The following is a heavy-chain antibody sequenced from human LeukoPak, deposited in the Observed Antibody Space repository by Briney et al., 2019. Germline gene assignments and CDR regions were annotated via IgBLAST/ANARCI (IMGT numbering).Heavy chain of an antibody. CDR3: AKGSSSSWYSVEY. CDR1: GFTFNSYA. V-gene: IGHV3-23*01. CDR2: ISGSGGNT. Sequence: GGSLRLSCAASGFTFNSYAMSWVRQAPGKGLGWVSAISGSGGNTYYADSVKGRFTISRDNSKNTLYLQMNSLRAEDTAVYYCAKGSSSSWYSVEYWGQGTLVTVSS. J-gene: IGHJ4*02. D-gene: IGHD6-13*01.